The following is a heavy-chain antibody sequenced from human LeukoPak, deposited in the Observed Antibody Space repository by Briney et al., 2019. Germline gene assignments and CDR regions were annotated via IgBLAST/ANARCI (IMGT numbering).Heavy chain of an antibody. CDR1: GGSFSDYY. Sequence: SETLSLTCAVYGGSFSDYYWSWIRQPPGKGLEWIGEINHSGSTNYNPSLKSRVTISVDTSKNQFSLKLSSMPAADTAVYYCARKSRDGYNYLDYWGQGTLVTVSS. D-gene: IGHD5-24*01. CDR3: ARKSRDGYNYLDY. CDR2: INHSGST. V-gene: IGHV4-34*01. J-gene: IGHJ4*02.